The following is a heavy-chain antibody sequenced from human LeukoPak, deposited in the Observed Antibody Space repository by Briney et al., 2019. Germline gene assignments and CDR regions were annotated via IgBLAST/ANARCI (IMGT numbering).Heavy chain of an antibody. V-gene: IGHV1-69*04. CDR2: IIPIFGIA. Sequence: ASVKVSCKASGGTFSSYAISWVRQAPGQGLGWMGRIIPIFGIANYAQKFQGRVTITADKSTGTAYMELSSLRSEDTAVYYCARQPDGYNSYYFDYWGQGTLVTVSS. CDR3: ARQPDGYNSYYFDY. CDR1: GGTFSSYA. D-gene: IGHD5-24*01. J-gene: IGHJ4*02.